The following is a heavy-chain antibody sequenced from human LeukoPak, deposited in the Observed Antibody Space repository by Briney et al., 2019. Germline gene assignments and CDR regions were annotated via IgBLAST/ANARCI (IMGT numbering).Heavy chain of an antibody. D-gene: IGHD3-9*01. J-gene: IGHJ4*02. CDR2: IYYSGSAGST. CDR3: ARHLYDKTGRPLDS. CDR1: GDSINSGVSY. V-gene: IGHV4-39*01. Sequence: SETLSLTCSVSGDSINSGVSYWAWIRQPPGKGLEWIGTIYYSGSAGSTYYNPSLKSRVTISVDTSENQFSLNLSSVTAADTAIYYCARHLYDKTGRPLDSWGQGTLVTVSS.